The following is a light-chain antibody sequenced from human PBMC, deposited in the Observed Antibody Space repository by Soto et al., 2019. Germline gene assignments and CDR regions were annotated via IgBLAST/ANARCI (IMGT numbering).Light chain of an antibody. CDR2: DAS. CDR3: QQRSNWPFT. CDR1: QSINTY. Sequence: EVVLTQSPATLSSSPGESVTLSCRASQSINTYLAWYQQKPGQAPRLLIYDASYRAAGIPSRFSGSGSGTDFTLTISSLEPADFAIYHCQQRSNWPFTFGGGTKVEI. V-gene: IGKV3-11*01. J-gene: IGKJ4*01.